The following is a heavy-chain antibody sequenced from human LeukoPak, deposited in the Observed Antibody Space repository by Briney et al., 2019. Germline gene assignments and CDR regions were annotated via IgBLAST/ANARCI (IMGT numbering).Heavy chain of an antibody. CDR3: ARDGSGSSLGWFDP. CDR1: GFTFSRYG. D-gene: IGHD2-15*01. Sequence: GGSLRLSCAASGFTFSRYGMHWVRQAPGKGLEWVAVISYDGSNKYYADSVKGRFTISRDNSKNTLYLQMNSLRAEDTAVYYCARDGSGSSLGWFDPWGQGTLVTVSS. V-gene: IGHV3-30*03. CDR2: ISYDGSNK. J-gene: IGHJ5*02.